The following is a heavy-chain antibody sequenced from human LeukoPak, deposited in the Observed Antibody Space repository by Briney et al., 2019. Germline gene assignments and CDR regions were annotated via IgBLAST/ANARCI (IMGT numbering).Heavy chain of an antibody. CDR1: GFTFSNHA. CDR3: AKGGASSPYTYIDV. V-gene: IGHV3-23*01. Sequence: GGSLRLSCAASGFTFSNHAMSWVRQAPGTGLEWVSVIGDSGGSTYYADSVKGRFTISRDNSKNTLYLQMNSLRADDTAVYHCAKGGASSPYTYIDVWGKGTTVIVSS. J-gene: IGHJ6*04. CDR2: IGDSGGST. D-gene: IGHD6-6*01.